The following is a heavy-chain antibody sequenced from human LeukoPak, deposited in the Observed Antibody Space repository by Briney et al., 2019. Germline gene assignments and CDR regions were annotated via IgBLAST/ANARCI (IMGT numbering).Heavy chain of an antibody. CDR1: GFTFSSYS. CDR2: ISSSSSYI. Sequence: GGSLRLSCAASGFTFSSYSMNWVRQAPGKGLEWVSSISSSSSYIYYADSVKGRFTVSRDNAKNPLHLQMNSLRAEDTAVYYCATQRDGYNSPFDYWGQGTLVTVSS. V-gene: IGHV3-21*01. CDR3: ATQRDGYNSPFDY. J-gene: IGHJ4*02. D-gene: IGHD5-24*01.